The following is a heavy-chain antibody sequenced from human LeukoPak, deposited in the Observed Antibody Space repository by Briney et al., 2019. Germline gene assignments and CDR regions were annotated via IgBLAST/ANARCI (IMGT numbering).Heavy chain of an antibody. J-gene: IGHJ4*02. D-gene: IGHD2-8*02. CDR1: GASLSSYF. Sequence: SETLSLTCNVSGASLSSYFWSWIRQPPGKGLEWIGYIYYDGYPNYSPSLRSRITISVGKSKSQFSLNLRSVTAADTALYFCAGTELGYCTVTGCPLESWGQGTLVTVSS. V-gene: IGHV4-59*01. CDR2: IYYDGYP. CDR3: AGTELGYCTVTGCPLES.